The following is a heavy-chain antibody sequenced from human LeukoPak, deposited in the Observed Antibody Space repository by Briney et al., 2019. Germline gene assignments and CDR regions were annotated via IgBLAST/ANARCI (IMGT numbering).Heavy chain of an antibody. D-gene: IGHD3-10*01. CDR2: ISYDGSNK. J-gene: IGHJ4*02. Sequence: GRSLRLSCAASGFTFSSYGMHWVRQAPGKGLEWVAVISYDGSNKYYADSVKGRFTISRDNSKNTLYLQMNSLRAEDTAVYYCSMVRGVNEPFDYWGQGPLVSVSS. CDR3: SMVRGVNEPFDY. CDR1: GFTFSSYG. V-gene: IGHV3-30*03.